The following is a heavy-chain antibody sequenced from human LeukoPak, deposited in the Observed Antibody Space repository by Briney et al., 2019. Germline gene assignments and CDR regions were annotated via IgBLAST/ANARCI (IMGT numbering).Heavy chain of an antibody. D-gene: IGHD6-13*01. Sequence: GESLQISCQGSGASFTRYWIGWVRQMPGKGLELMGIIYPGDSDIRYSPSFQGQVTISADKSISTAYLQWSSLKASDTAMYYCARVQYSSSWGYSSGWTGVYWGQGTLVTVSS. CDR2: IYPGDSDI. J-gene: IGHJ4*02. CDR1: GASFTRYW. CDR3: ARVQYSSSWGYSSGWTGVY. V-gene: IGHV5-51*01.